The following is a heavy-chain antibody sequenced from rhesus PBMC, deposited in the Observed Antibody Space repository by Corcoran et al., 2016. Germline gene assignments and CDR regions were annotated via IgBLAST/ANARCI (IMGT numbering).Heavy chain of an antibody. CDR1: GGSVSGYW. CDR2: IRWGGNT. D-gene: IGHD6S26*01. V-gene: IGHV4-160*01. J-gene: IGHJ6*01. Sequence: QVQLQQWGEGLVKPSETLSLTCAVYGGSVSGYWWGWIRPPPGKGLGGMGRIRWGGNTNYNPSLKSRVTISIDTSKNQFSLKLSSVTAADTAVYYCARQGVIAAAGPGGYYGLDSWGQGVVVTVSS. CDR3: ARQGVIAAAGPGGYYGLDS.